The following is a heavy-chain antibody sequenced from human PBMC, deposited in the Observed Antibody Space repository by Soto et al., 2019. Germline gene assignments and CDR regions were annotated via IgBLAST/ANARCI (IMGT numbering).Heavy chain of an antibody. CDR2: IYYSGSA. CDR1: GGSISSSSYY. CDR3: ARRGVSGPVDY. Sequence: QLHLQESGPGLVKPSETLSLTCTVSGGSISSSSYYWGWIRQPPGKGLEWIGNIYYSGSAYYNPSLKSRVTISVDMSKNNFSLKLSSVTAADTAVYYCARRGVSGPVDYWGQGTLVTVSS. J-gene: IGHJ4*02. V-gene: IGHV4-39*02. D-gene: IGHD3-10*01.